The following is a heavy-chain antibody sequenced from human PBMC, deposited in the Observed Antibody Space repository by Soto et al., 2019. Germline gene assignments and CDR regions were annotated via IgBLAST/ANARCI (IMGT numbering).Heavy chain of an antibody. Sequence: SVKVSCKASGGTFSSYAISWVRQAPGQGLEWMGGIIPIFGTANYAQKCQGRVTVTADECTSTAYMELSSLRSEDTAVYYCARDRPWLVAATPNDYYYYGMDVWGQGTTVTVSS. CDR2: IIPIFGTA. D-gene: IGHD2-15*01. V-gene: IGHV1-69*13. CDR3: ARDRPWLVAATPNDYYYYGMDV. J-gene: IGHJ6*02. CDR1: GGTFSSYA.